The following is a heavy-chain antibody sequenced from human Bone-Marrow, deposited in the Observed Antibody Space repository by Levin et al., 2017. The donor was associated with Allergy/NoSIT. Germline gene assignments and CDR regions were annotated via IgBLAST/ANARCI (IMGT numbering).Heavy chain of an antibody. Sequence: SQTLSLTCAVYGGSFSGSYWSWIRQPPGKGLEWIGEINHSGSTNYNPSLKSRVTISVDTSKNQFSLKLSSVTAADTAVYYCARAGLGYCSGGSCYSPLMGWFDPWGQGTLVTVSS. CDR1: GGSFSGSY. V-gene: IGHV4-34*01. D-gene: IGHD2-15*01. CDR2: INHSGST. J-gene: IGHJ5*02. CDR3: ARAGLGYCSGGSCYSPLMGWFDP.